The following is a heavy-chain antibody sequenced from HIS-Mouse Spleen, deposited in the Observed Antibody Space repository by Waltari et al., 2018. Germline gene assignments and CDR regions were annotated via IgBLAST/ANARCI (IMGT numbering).Heavy chain of an antibody. J-gene: IGHJ5*02. V-gene: IGHV4-39*07. D-gene: IGHD6-13*01. Sequence: QLQLQESGPGLVKPPETLSLPCTVSGGSISSSSYYWGGIRQPPGKGPEWIGSIYYSGSTYYNPSLKSRVTISVDTSKNQFSLKLSSVTAADTAVYYCARAYNSSWYEVWFDPWGQGTLVTVSS. CDR3: ARAYNSSWYEVWFDP. CDR1: GGSISSSSYY. CDR2: IYYSGST.